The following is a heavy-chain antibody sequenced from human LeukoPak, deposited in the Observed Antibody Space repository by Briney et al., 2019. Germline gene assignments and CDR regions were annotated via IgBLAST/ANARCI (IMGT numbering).Heavy chain of an antibody. Sequence: GGSLRLSCAASGFTFSDYYMSWIRQAPGKGLEWISYISSSGSTIYYADSMKGRFTISRDNAKNSLYLQMNSLRAEDTAVYYCARRARDGYSLYYFDYWGQGTLVTVSS. CDR3: ARRARDGYSLYYFDY. V-gene: IGHV3-11*01. J-gene: IGHJ4*02. CDR1: GFTFSDYY. CDR2: ISSSGSTI. D-gene: IGHD4-4*01.